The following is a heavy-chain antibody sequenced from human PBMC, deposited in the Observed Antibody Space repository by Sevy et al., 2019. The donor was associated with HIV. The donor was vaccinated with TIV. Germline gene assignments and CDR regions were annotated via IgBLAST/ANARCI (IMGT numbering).Heavy chain of an antibody. Sequence: SETLSLTCTVSGGSISSSSYCWGWIRQPPGKGLEWIGSIYYSGSTYYNPSLKSRVTISVDTSKNQFSLKLSSVTAAETAVYYCARGEARLDAFDIWGQGTMVTVSS. D-gene: IGHD6-6*01. V-gene: IGHV4-39*01. CDR3: ARGEARLDAFDI. J-gene: IGHJ3*02. CDR2: IYYSGST. CDR1: GGSISSSSYC.